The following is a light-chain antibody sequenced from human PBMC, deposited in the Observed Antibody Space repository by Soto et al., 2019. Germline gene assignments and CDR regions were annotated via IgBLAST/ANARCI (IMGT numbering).Light chain of an antibody. J-gene: IGLJ1*01. CDR3: SSYTSSSTHV. V-gene: IGLV2-14*03. CDR1: SSDVGAYNF. Sequence: QSALTRPASVSGSPGQSITISCTGTSSDVGAYNFGSWYQQHPGKVPKLMIFDVSSRPSGVSDRFSGSKSGNTASLTISGLQAEDEGDYYCSSYTSSSTHVFGTGTMVTVL. CDR2: DVS.